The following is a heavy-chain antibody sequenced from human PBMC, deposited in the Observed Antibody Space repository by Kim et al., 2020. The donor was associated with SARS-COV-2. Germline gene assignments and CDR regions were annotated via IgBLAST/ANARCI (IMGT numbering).Heavy chain of an antibody. Sequence: LSLTCAASGFTFSSYGMHWVRQAPGKGLEWVAVISYDGSNKYYADSVKGRFTISRDNSKNTLYLQMNSLRAEDTAVYYCAKDLDFRGYYYYGMDVWG. CDR2: ISYDGSNK. V-gene: IGHV3-30*18. J-gene: IGHJ6*02. CDR3: AKDLDFRGYYYYGMDV. CDR1: GFTFSSYG.